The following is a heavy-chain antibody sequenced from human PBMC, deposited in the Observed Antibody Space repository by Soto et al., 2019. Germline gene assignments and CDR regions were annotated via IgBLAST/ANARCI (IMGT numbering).Heavy chain of an antibody. CDR2: FNTGNGDT. CDR1: GYTISTSG. D-gene: IGHD3-22*01. CDR3: ARVVPLYDSTAPLAY. Sequence: DSVKVSFKASGYTISTSGIHWVRQAPGQRLEWMGWFNTGNGDTKYSQKFQGRVTLTGDTSASTASMELSGLRSADTAVYYCARVVPLYDSTAPLAYWSQGTLVTVSS. J-gene: IGHJ4*02. V-gene: IGHV1-3*04.